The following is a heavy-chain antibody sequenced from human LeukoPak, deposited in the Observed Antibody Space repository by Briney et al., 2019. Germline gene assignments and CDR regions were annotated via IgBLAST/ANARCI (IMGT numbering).Heavy chain of an antibody. CDR2: IWYDGSNK. V-gene: IGHV3-30*02. CDR1: GFTFSSYG. Sequence: GGSLRLSCAASGFTFSSYGMHWVRQAPGKGLEWVAVIWYDGSNKYYADSVKGRFTISRDNSKNTLYLQMNSLRAEDTAVYYCAKTSSSPDHYYYYGMDVWGQGTTVTVSS. D-gene: IGHD6-6*01. J-gene: IGHJ6*02. CDR3: AKTSSSPDHYYYYGMDV.